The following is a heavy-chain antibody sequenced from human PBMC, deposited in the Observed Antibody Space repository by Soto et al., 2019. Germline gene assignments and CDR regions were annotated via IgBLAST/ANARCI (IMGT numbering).Heavy chain of an antibody. Sequence: QLQLQESGPGLVKPAETLSLTCTVSGGSISSSSYYWGWIRQPPGKGLAWIGRIYYSGSTYYNPSLKSRVTISVDTSKNQFSLKLSSVTAADTAVYYCAREDTAMAPAFYYYYGMDVWGQGTTVTVSS. D-gene: IGHD5-18*01. J-gene: IGHJ6*02. CDR1: GGSISSSSYY. CDR2: IYYSGST. CDR3: AREDTAMAPAFYYYYGMDV. V-gene: IGHV4-39*01.